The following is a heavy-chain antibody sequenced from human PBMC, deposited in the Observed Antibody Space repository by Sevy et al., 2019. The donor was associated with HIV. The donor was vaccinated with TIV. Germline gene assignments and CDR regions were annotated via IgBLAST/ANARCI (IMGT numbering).Heavy chain of an antibody. CDR1: GDSVSSSSAA. CDR2: TYYRSKWYS. J-gene: IGHJ6*02. D-gene: IGHD1-7*01. CDR3: ARGDELNSYYYGMDV. Sequence: SQTLSLTCAISGDSVSSSSAAWNWFRQSPSRGLEWLGRTYYRSKWYSDYEVSVKGRVTINPDTSKNQFSLHLESVTPEDTAVYFCARGDELNSYYYGMDVWGQGTTVTVS. V-gene: IGHV6-1*01.